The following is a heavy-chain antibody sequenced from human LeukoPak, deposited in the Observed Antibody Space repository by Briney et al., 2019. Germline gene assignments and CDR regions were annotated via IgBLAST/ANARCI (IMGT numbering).Heavy chain of an antibody. Sequence: SETLSLTCTVSGGSLRSYYWSWIPEPAGKGLEWIGRIYTSGSTNYNPSLQSRVTISVDTSKNQFSLKLSSVTAADTAVYYCARGDNPRMTSDFDYWGQGTLVTVSS. J-gene: IGHJ4*02. CDR2: IYTSGST. V-gene: IGHV4-4*07. CDR1: GGSLRSYY. CDR3: ARGDNPRMTSDFDY. D-gene: IGHD1-1*01.